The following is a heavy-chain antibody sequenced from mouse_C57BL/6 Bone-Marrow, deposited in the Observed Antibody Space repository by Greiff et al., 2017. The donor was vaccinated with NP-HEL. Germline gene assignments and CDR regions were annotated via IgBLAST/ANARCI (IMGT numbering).Heavy chain of an antibody. J-gene: IGHJ2*01. CDR2: IYPRDGST. CDR3: ARGGGLRRDDPYYFDY. V-gene: IGHV1-78*01. D-gene: IGHD3-1*01. Sequence: QVQLQQSDAELVKPGASVKISCKVSGYTFTDHTIHWMKQRPEQGLEWIGYIYPRDGSTKYNEKFKGKATLTAAKSSSTAYMQLNSLTSEDSAVYFCARGGGLRRDDPYYFDYWGQGTTLTVSS. CDR1: GYTFTDHT.